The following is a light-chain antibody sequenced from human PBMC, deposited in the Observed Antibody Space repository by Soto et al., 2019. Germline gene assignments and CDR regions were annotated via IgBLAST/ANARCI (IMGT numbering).Light chain of an antibody. CDR3: HQYDNWPLTWT. CDR1: QSVSSN. Sequence: EIVLTQSPGPLSLSPGERATLYCKASQSVSSNLAWYQQKPGQAPWLLIFAASTRATGVPARFSGSGSGTDFTLTISSLQSEDFAVYYCHQYDNWPLTWTFAQGTKVDIK. V-gene: IGKV3-15*01. CDR2: AAS. J-gene: IGKJ1*01.